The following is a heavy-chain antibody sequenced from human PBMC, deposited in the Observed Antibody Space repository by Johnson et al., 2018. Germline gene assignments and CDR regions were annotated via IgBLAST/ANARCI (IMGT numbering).Heavy chain of an antibody. Sequence: VQLVQSGGGLVQPGGSLRLSCAASGFTFSSYWMSWVRQAPGKGLEWVANIKQDGSEKYYVDSVKGRFTISRDNAQNSLYLQMNSLRAEDTAVYYCARGGYCNSTSCVGSYYYYMDVWGKGTTFTVSS. J-gene: IGHJ6*03. CDR2: IKQDGSEK. CDR1: GFTFSSYW. CDR3: ARGGYCNSTSCVGSYYYYMDV. D-gene: IGHD2-2*01. V-gene: IGHV3-7*01.